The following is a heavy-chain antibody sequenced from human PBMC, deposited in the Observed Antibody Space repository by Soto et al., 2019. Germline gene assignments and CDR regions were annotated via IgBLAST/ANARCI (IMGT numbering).Heavy chain of an antibody. J-gene: IGHJ4*02. CDR3: ASPAPYCSGGSCYPIYNY. Sequence: QVQLVQSGAEVKKPGASVKVSCKASGYTFTSYAMHWVRQAPGQRLEWMGWINAGNGNTKYSQKFQGRVTITRDTSASTAYMELSSLRSEDMAVYCCASPAPYCSGGSCYPIYNYWGQGTLVTVSS. CDR1: GYTFTSYA. D-gene: IGHD2-15*01. CDR2: INAGNGNT. V-gene: IGHV1-3*01.